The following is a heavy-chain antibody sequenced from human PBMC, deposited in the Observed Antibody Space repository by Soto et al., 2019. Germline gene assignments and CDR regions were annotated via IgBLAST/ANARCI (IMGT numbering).Heavy chain of an antibody. CDR1: GGSISSYY. V-gene: IGHV4-59*01. CDR2: IYYSGST. Sequence: XXTLSLPFTVSGGSISSYYWRWIPQPPGKGLEWIGYIYYSGSTNYNPSLKSRVTISVDTSKNQFSLKLSSVTAADTAVYYCARGTTVTEKFDYWGQGTLVTVSS. D-gene: IGHD4-17*01. J-gene: IGHJ4*02. CDR3: ARGTTVTEKFDY.